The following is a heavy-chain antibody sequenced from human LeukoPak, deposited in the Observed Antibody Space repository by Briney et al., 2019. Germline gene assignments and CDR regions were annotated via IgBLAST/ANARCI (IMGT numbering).Heavy chain of an antibody. CDR3: ARVGYDSSGYYWDYYYYMDV. Sequence: GGSLRLSCAASGFTVSSNYMSWVRQAPGKGLEWVSVIYSGGSTYYADSVKGRFTISRDNAKNSLYLQMNSLRAEDTAVYYCARVGYDSSGYYWDYYYYMDVWGKGTTVTISS. CDR1: GFTVSSNY. CDR2: IYSGGST. V-gene: IGHV3-53*01. J-gene: IGHJ6*03. D-gene: IGHD3-22*01.